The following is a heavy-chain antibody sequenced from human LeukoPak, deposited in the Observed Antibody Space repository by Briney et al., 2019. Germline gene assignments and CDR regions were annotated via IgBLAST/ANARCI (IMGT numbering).Heavy chain of an antibody. Sequence: GGSLRLSCAASGFTFSSYSMNWVRQAPGKGLEWVSYISSSSSTIYYADSVKGRFTISRDNAKNSLYLQMNSLRAEDTAVYYCARDPVGAIDYWGQGTLVTVSS. D-gene: IGHD1-26*01. CDR3: ARDPVGAIDY. CDR2: ISSSSSTI. V-gene: IGHV3-48*04. CDR1: GFTFSSYS. J-gene: IGHJ4*02.